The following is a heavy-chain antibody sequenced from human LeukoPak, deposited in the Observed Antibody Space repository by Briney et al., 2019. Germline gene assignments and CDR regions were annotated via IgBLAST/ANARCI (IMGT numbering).Heavy chain of an antibody. CDR1: GYTFTSYG. J-gene: IGHJ4*02. V-gene: IGHV1-18*01. CDR3: ARIRHYYDSSGYAY. D-gene: IGHD3-22*01. CDR2: ISAYNGNT. Sequence: GASVKVSCKASGYTFTSYGISWVRQAPGQGLEWMGWISAYNGNTNYAQKLQGRVTMTTDTSTSTAYMELRSLRSDDTAVYYCARIRHYYDSSGYAYWGQGTLVTVSS.